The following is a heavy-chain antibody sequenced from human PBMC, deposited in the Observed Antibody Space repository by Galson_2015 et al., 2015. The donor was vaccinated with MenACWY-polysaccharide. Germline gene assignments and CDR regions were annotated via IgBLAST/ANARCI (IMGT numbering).Heavy chain of an antibody. V-gene: IGHV4-34*01. J-gene: IGHJ4*02. CDR3: ARAWSSGYYSDY. D-gene: IGHD3-22*01. CDR1: GGSFTNYF. CDR2: INHAGRT. Sequence: SETLSLTCAVYGGSFTNYFWTWIRQSPDKGLEWIAEINHAGRTTYNPTLRSRVTVSVDPSKNQFSINLTSVTAADTAVYYCARAWSSGYYSDYWGQGIPVTISS.